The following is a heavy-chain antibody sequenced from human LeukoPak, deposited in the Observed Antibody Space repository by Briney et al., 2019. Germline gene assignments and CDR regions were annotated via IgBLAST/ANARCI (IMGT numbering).Heavy chain of an antibody. CDR2: IYYSGST. J-gene: IGHJ6*03. D-gene: IGHD3-10*01. Sequence: PSETLSLTCTVSGGSISSSSYYWGWIRQPPGKGLEWIGSIYYSGSTYYNPSLKSRVTISVDTSKNQFSLKLSSVTAADTAVYYYARTGSGGGSGSYYNVDYYYYYYMDVWGKGTTVTVSS. V-gene: IGHV4-39*01. CDR3: ARTGSGGGSGSYYNVDYYYYYYMDV. CDR1: GGSISSSSYY.